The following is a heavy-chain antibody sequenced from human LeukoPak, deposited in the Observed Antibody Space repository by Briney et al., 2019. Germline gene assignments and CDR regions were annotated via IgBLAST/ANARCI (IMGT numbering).Heavy chain of an antibody. D-gene: IGHD1-1*01. CDR2: IRSKAYGETA. Sequence: TGGSLRLSCTASGFTFGDYAMSWLRQAPGKGLEWVGFIRSKAYGETADYAASVKGRFTISRDDSKAIAHLQMNSLKTEDTAVYHCTRDRGAYNLYDYWGQGTLVTVSS. CDR1: GFTFGDYA. CDR3: TRDRGAYNLYDY. V-gene: IGHV3-49*03. J-gene: IGHJ4*02.